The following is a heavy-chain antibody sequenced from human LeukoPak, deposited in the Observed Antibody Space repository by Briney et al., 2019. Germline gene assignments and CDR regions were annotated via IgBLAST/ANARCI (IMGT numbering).Heavy chain of an antibody. CDR2: ISSSSSTI. CDR3: ARGPRGFDY. J-gene: IGHJ4*02. Sequence: GGSLRLSCAASGFTVSGNYMTWVRQAPGKGLEWVSYISSSSSTIYYADSVKGRFTISRDNAKNSLYLQMNSLRAEDTAVYYCARGPRGFDYWGQGTLVTVSS. CDR1: GFTVSGNY. V-gene: IGHV3-48*01.